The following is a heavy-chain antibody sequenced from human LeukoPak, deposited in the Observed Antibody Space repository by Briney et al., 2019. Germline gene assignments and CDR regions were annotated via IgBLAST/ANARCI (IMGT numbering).Heavy chain of an antibody. D-gene: IGHD3-10*01. V-gene: IGHV3-30-3*01. CDR1: GFTFSSYA. CDR2: ISYDGSNK. CDR3: ARDETRYYGSGSAPPAYYYYYGMDV. J-gene: IGHJ6*02. Sequence: PGRSLRLSCAASGFTFSSYAMHWVRQAPGKGLEWVTVISYDGSNKYYADSVKGRFTISRDNSKNTLYLHMNSLRAEDTAVYYCARDETRYYGSGSAPPAYYYYYGMDVWGQGTTVTVSS.